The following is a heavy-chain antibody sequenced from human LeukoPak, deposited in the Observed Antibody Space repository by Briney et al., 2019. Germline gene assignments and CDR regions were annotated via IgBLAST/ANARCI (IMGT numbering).Heavy chain of an antibody. CDR3: ATMGDVDY. Sequence: SETLSLTCTVPGCSISSYYWSWIRQPPGKGLEWIGYIYYSGSTNYNPSLKSRVTISVDTSKNQFSLKLSSVTAADTAVYYCATMGDVDYWGQGTLVTASS. J-gene: IGHJ4*02. V-gene: IGHV4-59*01. D-gene: IGHD2-21*01. CDR1: GCSISSYY. CDR2: IYYSGST.